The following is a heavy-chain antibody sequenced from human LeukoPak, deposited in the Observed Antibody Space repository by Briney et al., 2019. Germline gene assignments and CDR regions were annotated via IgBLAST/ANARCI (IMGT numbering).Heavy chain of an antibody. CDR2: IRSKANSYAT. CDR3: TRPLGAAAGTYFDP. V-gene: IGHV3-73*01. J-gene: IGHJ5*02. CDR1: GFTFSGSA. Sequence: PGGSLRLSCAASGFTFSGSAMHWVRQAPGKGLEWVGRIRSKANSYATAYAASGKGSFTISRDDSKNTAYLQMNSLKIEDTAVYYCTRPLGAAAGTYFDPWGQGTLVTVSS. D-gene: IGHD6-13*01.